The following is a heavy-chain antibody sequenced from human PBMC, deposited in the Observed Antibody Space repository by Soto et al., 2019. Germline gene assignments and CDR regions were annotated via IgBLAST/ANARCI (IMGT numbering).Heavy chain of an antibody. CDR3: ARAHDGIYDSRGNYGMDV. CDR2: INPNSGGT. CDR1: GYTFTGYY. Sequence: ASVKVSCKASGYTFTGYYMHWVRQAPGQGLEWMGWINPNSGGTNYAQKFQGWVTMTRDTSISTAYMELSRLRSDDTAVYYCARAHDGIYDSRGNYGMDVWGQGTTVTVSS. J-gene: IGHJ6*02. D-gene: IGHD3-22*01. V-gene: IGHV1-2*04.